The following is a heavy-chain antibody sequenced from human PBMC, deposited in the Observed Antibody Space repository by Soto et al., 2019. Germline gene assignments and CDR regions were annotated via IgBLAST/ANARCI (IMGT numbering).Heavy chain of an antibody. V-gene: IGHV4-31*03. CDR2: IYYSGST. CDR3: AIYDSSGSRGFQH. CDR1: GGSISSGADY. J-gene: IGHJ1*01. Sequence: QVQLQESGPGLVKPSQTLSLTCTVSGGSISSGADYWSGIRQHPGKGLEWIGYIYYSGSTYYNPSLKSRVTISVDTSKNQFSLKLSSVTAADTAVYYCAIYDSSGSRGFQHWGQGTLVTVSS. D-gene: IGHD3-22*01.